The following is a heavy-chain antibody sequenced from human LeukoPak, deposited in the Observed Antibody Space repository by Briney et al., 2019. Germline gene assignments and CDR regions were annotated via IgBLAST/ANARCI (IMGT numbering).Heavy chain of an antibody. Sequence: GGSLRLSCAASGFTFSSYAMSWVRQAPGKGLEWGSAISGSGGSTYYADSVKGRFTNSRDNSKNTLYLQMNSLRAEDTAVYYCAKVPSYDFWSGYPFDYWGQGTLVTVSS. J-gene: IGHJ4*02. CDR1: GFTFSSYA. CDR2: ISGSGGST. V-gene: IGHV3-23*01. CDR3: AKVPSYDFWSGYPFDY. D-gene: IGHD3-3*01.